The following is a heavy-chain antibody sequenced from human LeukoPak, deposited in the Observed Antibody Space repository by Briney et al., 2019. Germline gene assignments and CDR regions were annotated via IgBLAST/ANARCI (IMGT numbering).Heavy chain of an antibody. CDR2: IIPIFGTA. J-gene: IGHJ4*02. CDR3: ASNGFGEFDYFDY. CDR1: GGTFSSYA. Sequence: ASVEVSCKASGGTFSSYAISWVRQAPGQGLEWMGGIIPIFGTANYAQKFQGRVTITADESTSTAYMELSSLRSEDTAVYYCASNGFGEFDYFDYWGQGTLVTVSS. D-gene: IGHD3-10*01. V-gene: IGHV1-69*13.